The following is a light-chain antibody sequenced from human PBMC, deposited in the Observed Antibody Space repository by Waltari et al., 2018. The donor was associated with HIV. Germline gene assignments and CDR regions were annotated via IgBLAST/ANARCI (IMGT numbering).Light chain of an antibody. CDR1: QSLLYSNGKNY. Sequence: IVLTQSPLSLPVTPGEPASISCRSTQSLLYSNGKNYLDWYLQKPGQSPQLLIYLGSNRASGVPDRFSGSGSGTDFTLKISRVEAEDVGVYYCMEALQTPFTLGQGTKLEIK. V-gene: IGKV2-28*01. CDR2: LGS. CDR3: MEALQTPFT. J-gene: IGKJ2*01.